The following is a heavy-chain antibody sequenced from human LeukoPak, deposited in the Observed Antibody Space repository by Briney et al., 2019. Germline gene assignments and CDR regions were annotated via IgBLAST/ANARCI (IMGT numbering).Heavy chain of an antibody. CDR2: IYYSGST. D-gene: IGHD5-24*01. CDR1: GGSISSYY. V-gene: IGHV4-59*12. CDR3: ARDRGDAFDI. Sequence: ASETLSLTCTVSGGSISSYYWSWIRQPPGKGLEWIGYIYYSGSTNYNPSLKSRVTMSVDTSKNQFSLKLSSVTAADTAVYYCARDRGDAFDIWGQGTMVTVSS. J-gene: IGHJ3*02.